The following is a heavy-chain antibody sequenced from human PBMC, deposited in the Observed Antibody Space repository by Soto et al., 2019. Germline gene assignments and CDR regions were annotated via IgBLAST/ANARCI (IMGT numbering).Heavy chain of an antibody. V-gene: IGHV1-24*01. CDR1: GYTLTELS. CDR3: ATYPTISANDDYETWFDP. J-gene: IGHJ5*02. Sequence: ASVKVSCKVSGYTLTELSMHWVRQAPGKGLEWMGGFDPEDGETIYAQKFQGRVTMTEDTSTDTAYMELSSLRSEDTAVYYCATYPTISANDDYETWFDPWGQGTLVTVSS. D-gene: IGHD4-17*01. CDR2: FDPEDGET.